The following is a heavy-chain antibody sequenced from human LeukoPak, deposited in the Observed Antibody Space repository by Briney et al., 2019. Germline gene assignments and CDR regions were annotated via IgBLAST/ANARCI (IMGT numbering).Heavy chain of an antibody. D-gene: IGHD1-1*01. CDR1: GGSISSSNFY. V-gene: IGHV4-39*07. Sequence: SETLSLTCTVSGGSISSSNFYWGWIRQPPGKGLEWIGSIYYSGSTYYNPSLKSRVSISVDTSKNQFSLKLSSVTAADTAVYYCARDRLERRYYYYMDVWGKGTTVTISS. J-gene: IGHJ6*03. CDR3: ARDRLERRYYYYMDV. CDR2: IYYSGST.